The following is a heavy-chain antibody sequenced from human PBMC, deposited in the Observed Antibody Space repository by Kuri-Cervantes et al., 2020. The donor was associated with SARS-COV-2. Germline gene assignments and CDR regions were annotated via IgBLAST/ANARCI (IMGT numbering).Heavy chain of an antibody. CDR2: IYTSGST. J-gene: IGHJ6*03. D-gene: IGHD2-2*01. CDR1: GGSISSSSYY. CDR3: ARGYGSTFMDV. Sequence: GSLRLSCTVSGGSISSSSYYWGWIRQPPGKGLEWIGYIYTSGSTNYNPSLKSRVTISVDTSKNQFSLKLSSVTAADTAVYYCARGYGSTFMDVWGKGTTVTVSS. V-gene: IGHV4-61*05.